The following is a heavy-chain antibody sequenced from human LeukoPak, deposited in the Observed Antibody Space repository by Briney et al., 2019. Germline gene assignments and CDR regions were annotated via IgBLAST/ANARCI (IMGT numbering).Heavy chain of an antibody. CDR3: ARTHGGTSLYHYGVDV. CDR2: IDYSGST. CDR1: GGSVSIGSYY. J-gene: IGHJ6*02. V-gene: IGHV4-61*01. D-gene: IGHD3-3*01. Sequence: SETLSLTCTVSGGSVSIGSYYWIWIRQPPGKGLEWYGYIDYSGSTNYNPSLKSRGTISVDTSKNQFSLKLTSVTAADTAVYYCARTHGGTSLYHYGVDVWGQGTTVTVSS.